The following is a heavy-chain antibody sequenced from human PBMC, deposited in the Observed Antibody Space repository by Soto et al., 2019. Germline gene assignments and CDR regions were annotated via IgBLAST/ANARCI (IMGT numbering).Heavy chain of an antibody. CDR1: GYTLTELS. CDR2: FDPEDGET. V-gene: IGHV1-24*01. Sequence: ASVKVSCKVSGYTLTELSMHWVRQAPGKGLEWMGGFDPEDGETIYAQKFQGRVTMTEDTSTDTAYMELSSLRSEDTAVYYCATALVATILPDYWGQGTLVTVSS. J-gene: IGHJ4*02. D-gene: IGHD5-12*01. CDR3: ATALVATILPDY.